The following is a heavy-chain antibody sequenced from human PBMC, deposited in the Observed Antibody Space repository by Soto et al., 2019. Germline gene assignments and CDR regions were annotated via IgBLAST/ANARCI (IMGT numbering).Heavy chain of an antibody. J-gene: IGHJ3*02. CDR3: ARGNRIKSFDI. CDR2: ISAYNGHT. CDR1: GYTFTSYG. D-gene: IGHD2-15*01. Sequence: ASVKVSCKASGYTFTSYGISWVREAPGQGLEWMGWISAYNGHTNYARKLQGRVTMTTDTSTSTAYMELRSLRSDDTAVYYCARGNRIKSFDIWGQGTMVTVSS. V-gene: IGHV1-18*01.